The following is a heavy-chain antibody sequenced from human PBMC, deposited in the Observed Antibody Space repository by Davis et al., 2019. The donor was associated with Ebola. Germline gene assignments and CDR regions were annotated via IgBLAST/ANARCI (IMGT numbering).Heavy chain of an antibody. CDR1: GYSFTNYW. CDR2: IYPGDSDI. D-gene: IGHD4-11*01. Sequence: GESLKISCQGSGYSFTNYWIGWVRQMPGKGLEWLGIIYPGDSDIRYSPAFQGQVTISADKSTSTAFLQWSSLKASDTAMYYCARSTVGGKSGRWFDPWGQGTLVTVSS. CDR3: ARSTVGGKSGRWFDP. V-gene: IGHV5-51*01. J-gene: IGHJ5*02.